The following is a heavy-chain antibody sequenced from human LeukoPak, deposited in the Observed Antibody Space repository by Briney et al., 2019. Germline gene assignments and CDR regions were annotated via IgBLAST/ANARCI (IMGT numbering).Heavy chain of an antibody. J-gene: IGHJ4*02. CDR3: ATGRWLRLFDY. Sequence: GRSLRLSCAASGFTVRSTYMSWVRQAPGKGLEWVAIICAGGSTYYADSVRGRPTISRDDSKNILFLQMNRLRAEDTAVYYCATGRWLRLFDYWGQGTLVTVSS. CDR1: GFTVRSTY. D-gene: IGHD5-24*01. CDR2: ICAGGST. V-gene: IGHV3-66*01.